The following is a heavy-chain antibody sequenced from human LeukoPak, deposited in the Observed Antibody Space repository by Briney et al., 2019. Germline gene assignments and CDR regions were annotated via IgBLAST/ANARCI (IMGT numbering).Heavy chain of an antibody. D-gene: IGHD7-27*01. CDR1: GFTFSSYA. Sequence: GGSLRLSCAASGFTFSSYAMSWVRQAPGKGLEWVANIKEDGSEKNYVDSVKGRFTISRDNAKNSLYPQMNSLRAEDTAIYYCTRHVGISYWGQGTLVTVSS. CDR3: TRHVGISY. J-gene: IGHJ4*02. CDR2: IKEDGSEK. V-gene: IGHV3-7*01.